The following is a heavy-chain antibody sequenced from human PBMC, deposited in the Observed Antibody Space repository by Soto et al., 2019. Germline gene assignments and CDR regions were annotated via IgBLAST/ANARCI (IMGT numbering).Heavy chain of an antibody. CDR1: GGSISSYY. D-gene: IGHD2-21*02. V-gene: IGHV4-59*12. Sequence: SETLSLTCTVSGGSISSYYWSWIRQPPGKGLEWIGYIYYSGSTYYNPSLKSRVTISVDRSKNQFSLKLSSVTAADTAVYYCARGSPVATDYWGQGTLVTVSS. CDR2: IYYSGST. CDR3: ARGSPVATDY. J-gene: IGHJ4*02.